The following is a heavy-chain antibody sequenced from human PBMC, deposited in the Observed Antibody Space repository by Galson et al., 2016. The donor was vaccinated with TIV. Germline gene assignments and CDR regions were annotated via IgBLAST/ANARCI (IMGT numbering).Heavy chain of an antibody. CDR1: GYTLSHYY. D-gene: IGHD2-2*02. J-gene: IGHJ6*02. Sequence: SVKVSCKASGYTLSHYYMHWVRQAPGQGLEWVGVIDPLGGGTTYAPQFQGRFTISRDSSKNTLYLQMNSLRAEDTAVYYCARSYQLLYFGGRDVWGQGPTVTVSS. V-gene: IGHV1-46*01. CDR2: IDPLGGGT. CDR3: ARSYQLLYFGGRDV.